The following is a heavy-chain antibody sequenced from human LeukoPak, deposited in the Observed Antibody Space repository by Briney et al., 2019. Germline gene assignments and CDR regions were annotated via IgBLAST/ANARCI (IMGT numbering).Heavy chain of an antibody. CDR3: ARSFSLSY. D-gene: IGHD2-15*01. Sequence: SETLSLTCTVSGGSISSYYWSWIRQPPGKGLEWIGYIYYSGSTNYNPSLKSRVTISVDTSKNQFSLKLSSVTAAAMAVYSCARSFSLSYWGQGTLVTVSS. CDR2: IYYSGST. V-gene: IGHV4-59*01. CDR1: GGSISSYY. J-gene: IGHJ4*02.